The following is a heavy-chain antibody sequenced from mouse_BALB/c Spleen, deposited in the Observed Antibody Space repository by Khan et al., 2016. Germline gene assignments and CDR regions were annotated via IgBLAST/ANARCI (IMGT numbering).Heavy chain of an antibody. CDR1: GYTFTNYG. CDR3: ARLRYANY. J-gene: IGHJ2*01. D-gene: IGHD1-1*01. CDR2: INTDTGEP. Sequence: QIQLVQSGPELKKPGETVKISCKASGYTFTNYGMNWVKQAPGKGLQWMGGINTDTGEPTYADDFKGRFAFSLETSASTAYLQINNLKNEDMATYFCARLRYANYWGQGTTLTVSS. V-gene: IGHV9-1*02.